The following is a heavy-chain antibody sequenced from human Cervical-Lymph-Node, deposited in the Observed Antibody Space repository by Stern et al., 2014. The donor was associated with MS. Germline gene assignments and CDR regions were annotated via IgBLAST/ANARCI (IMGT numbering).Heavy chain of an antibody. CDR1: GFTFSSYG. CDR2: IWYDGSNK. J-gene: IGHJ4*02. Sequence: DQLVASGGGVVQPGRSLRLSCAASGFTFSSYGMHWVRQAPGKGLEWVAVIWYDGSNKYYADSAKGRFTISSATSKTPLNLQLHSLGAEGTGVYYCARGEGITVWGVIGPPSYYFDYWGQGTLVTVSS. CDR3: ARGEGITVWGVIGPPSYYFDY. D-gene: IGHD3-16*02. V-gene: IGHV3-33*01.